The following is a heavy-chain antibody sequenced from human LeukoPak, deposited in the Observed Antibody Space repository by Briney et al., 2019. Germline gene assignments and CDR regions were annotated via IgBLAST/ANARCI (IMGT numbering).Heavy chain of an antibody. V-gene: IGHV5-51*01. CDR2: IFPSDSDT. CDR3: ARAGRTSARWFDL. J-gene: IGHJ5*02. Sequence: GASLKISGKGSGYSFTSYWIGWVRQMPGKGLELMGIIFPSDSDTRYSPSFQGQVTISADKSINTAYLQWSSLKASDTAMYYCARAGRTSARWFDLWGQGTLVTVSS. CDR1: GYSFTSYW.